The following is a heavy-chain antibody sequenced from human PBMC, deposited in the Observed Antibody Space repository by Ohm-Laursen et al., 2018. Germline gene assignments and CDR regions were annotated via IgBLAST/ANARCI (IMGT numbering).Heavy chain of an antibody. CDR1: GFTFSSYA. V-gene: IGHV3-23*01. CDR3: AIQLWLPGGY. D-gene: IGHD5-18*01. CDR2: ISGSGSST. Sequence: SLRLSCAASGFTFSSYAMSWVRQAPGKGLEWVSAISGSGSSTYYADSVKGRFTISRDNSKNTPYLQMNSLRAEDTAVYYCAIQLWLPGGYWGQGTLVTVSS. J-gene: IGHJ4*02.